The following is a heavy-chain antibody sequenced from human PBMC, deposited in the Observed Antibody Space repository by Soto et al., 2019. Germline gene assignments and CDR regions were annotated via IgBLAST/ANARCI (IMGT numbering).Heavy chain of an antibody. CDR2: MYRDGNT. V-gene: IGHV3-66*04. D-gene: IGHD6-19*01. J-gene: IGHJ1*01. CDR1: GFSVSSNY. Sequence: EVELVESGGGLVQPGGSLRLSCSASGFSVSSNYMSWVRQAPGKGLECIAVMYRDGNTFYADSVKGRFAISRDNSKNTLSLLMKSLRAEDTAVYYCALQTSGWLDHWGLSTLVAVSS. CDR3: ALQTSGWLDH.